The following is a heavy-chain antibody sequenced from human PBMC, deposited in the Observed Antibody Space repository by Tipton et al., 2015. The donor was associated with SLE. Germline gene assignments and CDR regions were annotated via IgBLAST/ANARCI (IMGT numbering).Heavy chain of an antibody. CDR2: IDYSGVT. J-gene: IGHJ2*01. CDR1: GGSVSSSSYY. D-gene: IGHD6-13*01. V-gene: IGHV4-39*02. CDR3: ARAEFSSNWYMYWHFDL. Sequence: TLSLTCTVSGGSVSSSSYYWGWIRQPPGKGLEWIGSIDYSGVTHYNPSLKSRVTISRDTSGNHFSLNLNSVTATDTAVYYCARAEFSSNWYMYWHFDLWGRGTLVTVSS.